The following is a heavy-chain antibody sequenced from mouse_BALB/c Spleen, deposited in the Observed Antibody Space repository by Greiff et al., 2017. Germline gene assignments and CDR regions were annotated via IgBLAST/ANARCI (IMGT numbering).Heavy chain of an antibody. Sequence: EVQVVESGGDLVKPGGSLKLSCAASGFTFSSYGMSWVRQTPDKRLEWVATISSGGSYTYYPDSVKGRFTISRDNAKNTLYLQMSSLKSEDTAMYYCVIEVRREIAYWGQGTLVTVSA. CDR3: VIEVRREIAY. V-gene: IGHV5-6*01. CDR2: ISSGGSYT. D-gene: IGHD2-14*01. CDR1: GFTFSSYG. J-gene: IGHJ3*01.